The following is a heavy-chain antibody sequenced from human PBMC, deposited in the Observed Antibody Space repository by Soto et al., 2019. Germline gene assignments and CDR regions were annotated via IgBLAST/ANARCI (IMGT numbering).Heavy chain of an antibody. V-gene: IGHV1-3*01. CDR3: ARDGYYDFWSGYYTFDI. J-gene: IGHJ3*02. D-gene: IGHD3-3*01. Sequence: ASVKVSCKASGYTFTSYAMHWVRQAPGQRLEWMGWINAGNGNTKYSQKFQGRVTITRDTSASTAYMELSSLRSEDTAVYYCARDGYYDFWSGYYTFDIWGQGTTVTVSS. CDR2: INAGNGNT. CDR1: GYTFTSYA.